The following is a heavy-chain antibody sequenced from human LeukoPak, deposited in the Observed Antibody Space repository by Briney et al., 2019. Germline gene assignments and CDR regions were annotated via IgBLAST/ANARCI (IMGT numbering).Heavy chain of an antibody. D-gene: IGHD2-2*01. CDR2: IYHSGST. Sequence: PSQTLSLTCTVSGGSISSGGYYWSWIRQPPGKGLEWIGYIYHSGSTYYNPSLKSRVAISVDTSKNQFSLKLSSVTAADTAVYYCAVRASWDFDYWGQGTLVTVSS. J-gene: IGHJ4*02. CDR3: AVRASWDFDY. V-gene: IGHV4-30-2*01. CDR1: GGSISSGGYY.